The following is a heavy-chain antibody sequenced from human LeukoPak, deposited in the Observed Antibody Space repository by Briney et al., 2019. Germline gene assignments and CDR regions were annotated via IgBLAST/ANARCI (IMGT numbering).Heavy chain of an antibody. CDR3: ARVLGYSSSWPFDY. Sequence: PGGSLRLSCAASGFTFSSYSMNWVRQAPGKGLGWVSYISSSSSTIYYADSVKGRFTISRDNAKNSLYLQMNSLRAEDTAVYYCARVLGYSSSWPFDYWGQGTLVTVSS. D-gene: IGHD6-13*01. V-gene: IGHV3-48*04. J-gene: IGHJ4*02. CDR2: ISSSSSTI. CDR1: GFTFSSYS.